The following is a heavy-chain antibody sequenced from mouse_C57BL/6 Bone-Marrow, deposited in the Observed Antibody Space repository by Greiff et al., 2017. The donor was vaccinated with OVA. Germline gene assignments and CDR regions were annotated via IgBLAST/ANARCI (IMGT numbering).Heavy chain of an antibody. CDR1: GISITTGNYR. CDR3: AREMGYGSSYGAMDY. Sequence: EVKLQESGPGLVKPSQTVFLTCTVTGISITTGNYRWSWIRQFPGNKLEWIGYIYYSGTITYNPSLTSRTTITSDTPKNQFFLEMNSLTAEDTATYNCAREMGYGSSYGAMDYWGQGTSVTVSA. J-gene: IGHJ4*01. CDR2: IYYSGTI. D-gene: IGHD1-1*01. V-gene: IGHV3-5*01.